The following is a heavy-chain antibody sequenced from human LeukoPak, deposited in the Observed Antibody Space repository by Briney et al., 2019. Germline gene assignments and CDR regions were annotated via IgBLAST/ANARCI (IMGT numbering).Heavy chain of an antibody. CDR1: GVTISSGSYY. D-gene: IGHD3-10*01. CDR2: IYTSGST. Sequence: SQTLSLTCTVSGVTISSGSYYWSWIRQPAGKGLEWIGRIYTSGSTNYNPSLKSRVTISVDTSKNQFSLKLSPVTAADTAVYYCARDGEVYFDYWGQGTLVTVSS. CDR3: ARDGEVYFDY. J-gene: IGHJ4*02. V-gene: IGHV4-61*02.